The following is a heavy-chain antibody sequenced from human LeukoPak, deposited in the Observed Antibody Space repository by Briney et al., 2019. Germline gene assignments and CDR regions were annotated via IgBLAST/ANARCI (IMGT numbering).Heavy chain of an antibody. Sequence: GGSLRLSCAASGFTFSSYWMSWVRQAPGKGLEWVANIKQDGSEKYYVDSVKGRFTISRDNAKNSLYLHMNSLRAEDTALYYCARGGGGRFYDFWSGYLAHPPPAVWGQGTLVTVSS. J-gene: IGHJ4*02. D-gene: IGHD3-3*01. CDR1: GFTFSSYW. V-gene: IGHV3-7*03. CDR2: IKQDGSEK. CDR3: ARGGGGRFYDFWSGYLAHPPPAV.